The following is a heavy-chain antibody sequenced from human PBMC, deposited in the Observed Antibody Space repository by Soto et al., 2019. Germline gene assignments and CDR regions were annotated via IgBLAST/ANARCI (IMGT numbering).Heavy chain of an antibody. J-gene: IGHJ4*02. CDR1: GGSFSGYY. CDR2: INHSGST. D-gene: IGHD2-15*01. V-gene: IGHV4-34*01. Sequence: PSETLSLTCAVYGGSFSGYYWSWIRQPPGKGLEWIGEINHSGSTNYNPSLKSRVTISVDTSKNQFSLKLSSVTAADTDVYYCARGGGSCYDYWGQGTLVTVSS. CDR3: ARGGGSCYDY.